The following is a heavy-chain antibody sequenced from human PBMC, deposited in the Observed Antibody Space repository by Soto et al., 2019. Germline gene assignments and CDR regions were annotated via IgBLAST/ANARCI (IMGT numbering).Heavy chain of an antibody. V-gene: IGHV1-69*13. CDR2: IIPIFGTA. J-gene: IGHJ6*02. CDR3: ASLIVVVPAAPYYYGMDV. CDR1: GGTFSSYA. D-gene: IGHD2-2*01. Sequence: SVKASCKASGGTFSSYAISWVRQAPGQGLKWMGGIIPIFGTANYAQKFQGRVTITADESTSTAYMELSSLRSEDTAVYYCASLIVVVPAAPYYYGMDVWGQGTTVTVS.